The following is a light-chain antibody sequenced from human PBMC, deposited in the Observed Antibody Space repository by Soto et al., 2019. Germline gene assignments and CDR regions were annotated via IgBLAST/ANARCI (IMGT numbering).Light chain of an antibody. J-gene: IGKJ2*02. V-gene: IGKV1-5*03. CDR3: QQYHSYPCT. Sequence: DIQMTQSPSTLSASVGERVTITCRASQSISSWLAWYHQKPGKAPKLLIYKASSLESGVPSRFSGSGSGTEFTLTISSLQPDDFATYYCQQYHSYPCTFGQGTKLEIE. CDR2: KAS. CDR1: QSISSW.